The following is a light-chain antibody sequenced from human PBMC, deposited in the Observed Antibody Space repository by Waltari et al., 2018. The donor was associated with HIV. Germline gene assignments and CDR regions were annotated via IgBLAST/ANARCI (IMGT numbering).Light chain of an antibody. V-gene: IGKV3-15*01. CDR2: GAS. CDR3: QQYNNWPLA. Sequence: EIMMTKSPATLSVSPGARATLSCRASQSVSTNLAWYQQKPGQAPRLLIYGASTRATGIPARFSGSGSGTDFTLTISSLQSEDSVTYYCQQYNNWPLAFGGGTKVEIK. CDR1: QSVSTN. J-gene: IGKJ4*01.